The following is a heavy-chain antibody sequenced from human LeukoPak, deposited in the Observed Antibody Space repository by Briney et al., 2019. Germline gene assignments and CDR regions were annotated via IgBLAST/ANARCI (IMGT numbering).Heavy chain of an antibody. J-gene: IGHJ4*02. CDR2: ISSNGGST. CDR3: AKGGPDYGDYGGDY. Sequence: AGGSLRLSCAASGFTFSSYAMHWVRQAPGRGLEYVSAISSNGGSTYYANSVKGRFTISRDNSKNTLYLQMNSLRAEDTAVYYCAKGGPDYGDYGGDYWGQGTLVTVSS. D-gene: IGHD4-17*01. V-gene: IGHV3-64*01. CDR1: GFTFSSYA.